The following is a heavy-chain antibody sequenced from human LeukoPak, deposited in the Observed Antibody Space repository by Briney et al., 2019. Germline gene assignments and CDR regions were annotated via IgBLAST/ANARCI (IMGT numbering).Heavy chain of an antibody. D-gene: IGHD3-3*01. CDR3: ASSTIFGVVANWFDP. V-gene: IGHV4-61*02. J-gene: IGHJ5*02. CDR1: GGSISSSSYY. CDR2: IYTSGST. Sequence: SETLSLTCTVSGGSISSSSYYWGWIRQPAGKGLEWIGRIYTSGSTNYNPSLKSRVTISVDTSKNQSSLKLSSVTAADTAVYYCASSTIFGVVANWFDPWGQGTLVTVSS.